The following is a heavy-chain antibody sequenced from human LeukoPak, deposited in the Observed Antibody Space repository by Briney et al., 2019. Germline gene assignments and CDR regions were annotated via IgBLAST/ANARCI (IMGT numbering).Heavy chain of an antibody. J-gene: IGHJ4*02. CDR2: ISYDGSNK. CDR3: ARDTKPPQSIAARPRRFDY. CDR1: GFTFSSYA. Sequence: TGGSLRLSCAASGFTFSSYAMHWVRQAPGKGLEWVAVISYDGSNKYYADSVKGRFTISRDNSKNTLYLQMISLRAEDTAVYYCARDTKPPQSIAARPRRFDYWGQGTLVTVSS. V-gene: IGHV3-30-3*01. D-gene: IGHD6-6*01.